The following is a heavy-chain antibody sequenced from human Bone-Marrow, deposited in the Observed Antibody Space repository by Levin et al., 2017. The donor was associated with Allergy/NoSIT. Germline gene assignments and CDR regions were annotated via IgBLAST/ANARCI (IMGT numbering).Heavy chain of an antibody. CDR2: INPSGGST. CDR1: GYTFTSYY. CDR3: ARDLEYDILTGSDAFDI. V-gene: IGHV1-46*03. D-gene: IGHD3-9*01. J-gene: IGHJ3*02. Sequence: ASVKVSCKASGYTFTSYYMHWVRQAPGQGLEWMGIINPSGGSTSYAQKFQGRVTMTRDTSTSTVYMELSSLRSEDTAVYYCARDLEYDILTGSDAFDIWGQGTMVTVSS.